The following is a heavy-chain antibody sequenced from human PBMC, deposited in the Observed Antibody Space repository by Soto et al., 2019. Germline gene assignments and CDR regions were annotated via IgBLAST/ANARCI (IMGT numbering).Heavy chain of an antibody. CDR1: GFSLSSTRVA. Sequence: QITLKESGPTLVKPTQTLTLTCTFSGFSLSSTRVAVGWIRQPPGKALEWLALIYWDDDKRYSPFLKSRLTITKDTSKNQLVLTMTNMDPVDTATYYCAHSVVAGLGYYFDYWGQGTLVTVSS. CDR3: AHSVVAGLGYYFDY. D-gene: IGHD6-19*01. V-gene: IGHV2-5*02. CDR2: IYWDDDK. J-gene: IGHJ4*02.